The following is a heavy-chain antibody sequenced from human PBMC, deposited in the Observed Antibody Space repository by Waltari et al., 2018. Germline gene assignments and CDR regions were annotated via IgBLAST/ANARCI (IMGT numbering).Heavy chain of an antibody. CDR2: IYYSGST. J-gene: IGHJ2*01. CDR3: ARGDYAGGNRYFDL. D-gene: IGHD4-17*01. V-gene: IGHV4-39*07. Sequence: QLQLQESGPGLVKPSETLSLTCTVSGGSISSSSYYWGWIRQPPGKGLEWIGSIYYSGSTYYNPSLKSRVTISVDTSKNQFSLKLSSVTAADTAVYYCARGDYAGGNRYFDLWGRGTLVTVSS. CDR1: GGSISSSSYY.